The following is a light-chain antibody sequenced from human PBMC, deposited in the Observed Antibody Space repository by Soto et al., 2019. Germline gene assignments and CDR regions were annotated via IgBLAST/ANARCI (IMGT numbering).Light chain of an antibody. CDR1: SSNIGSNS. J-gene: IGLJ2*01. Sequence: QSVLTQPPSASETPGQRVTISCSGSSSNIGSNSVYWYKQVTGTAPTLLIFKDNQRPSGVPDRFSGSKSGTSASLAISGLRSEAEADYYCSAWDDSLSGPVVFGGGTKVTVL. V-gene: IGLV1-47*01. CDR2: KDN. CDR3: SAWDDSLSGPVV.